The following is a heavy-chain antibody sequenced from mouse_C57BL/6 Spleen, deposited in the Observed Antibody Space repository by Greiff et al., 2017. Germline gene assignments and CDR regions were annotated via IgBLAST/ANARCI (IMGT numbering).Heavy chain of an antibody. CDR2: ISYDGSN. Sequence: EVKLPASGPGLVKPSQSLSLTCSVTGYSITSGYYWNWIRQFPGNKLEWMGYISYDGSNNSNPSLKNRISITRDTSKNQFFLKLNSVTTEDTATYYCAYGSRAWFAYWGQGTLVTVSA. CDR1: GYSITSGYY. CDR3: AYGSRAWFAY. J-gene: IGHJ3*01. V-gene: IGHV3-6*01. D-gene: IGHD1-1*01.